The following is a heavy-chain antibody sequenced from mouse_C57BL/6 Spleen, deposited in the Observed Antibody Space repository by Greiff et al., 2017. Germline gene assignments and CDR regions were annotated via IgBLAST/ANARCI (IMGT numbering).Heavy chain of an antibody. CDR1: GYAFSSSW. V-gene: IGHV1-82*01. CDR3: ARWGNYYLDY. CDR2: IYPGDGDT. J-gene: IGHJ2*01. D-gene: IGHD2-1*01. Sequence: VQLQQSGPELVKPGASVKISCKASGYAFSSSWMNWVKQRPGKGLEWIGRIYPGDGDTNYNGKFKGKATLTADKSSSTAYMQLSSLTSEDSAVYFCARWGNYYLDYWGQGTTLTVSS.